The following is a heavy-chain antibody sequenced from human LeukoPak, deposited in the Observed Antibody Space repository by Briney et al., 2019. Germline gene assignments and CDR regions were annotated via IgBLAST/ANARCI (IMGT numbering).Heavy chain of an antibody. V-gene: IGHV3-9*01. CDR2: ISLNSGSI. Sequence: GGSLRLSCAASGFSFDEYAMHWVRQAPGKGLEWVSGISLNSGSIGYADAVKGRFTISRDNAKNSLFLQMKSLRVEDTASYYCVKDTAPEYYYDSSGYFQQWGQGALVTVSS. J-gene: IGHJ1*01. D-gene: IGHD3-22*01. CDR3: VKDTAPEYYYDSSGYFQQ. CDR1: GFSFDEYA.